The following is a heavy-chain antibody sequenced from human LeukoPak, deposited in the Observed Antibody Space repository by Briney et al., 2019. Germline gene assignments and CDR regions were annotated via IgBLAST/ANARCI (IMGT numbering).Heavy chain of an antibody. Sequence: ASVKVSCKASVYTFTGYYMHWVRQAPGQGLEWMGWINPNSGGTNYAQKFQGRVTMTRDTSISTAYMERSRLRSDDTAVYYCARARYSSGWEYWFDPWGQGTLVTVSS. CDR3: ARARYSSGWEYWFDP. V-gene: IGHV1-2*02. J-gene: IGHJ5*02. CDR1: VYTFTGYY. CDR2: INPNSGGT. D-gene: IGHD6-19*01.